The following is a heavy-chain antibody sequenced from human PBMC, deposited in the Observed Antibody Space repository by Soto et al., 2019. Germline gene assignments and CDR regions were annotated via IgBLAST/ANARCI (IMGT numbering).Heavy chain of an antibody. CDR3: ARAKQQLVAPYYYYYYMDV. V-gene: IGHV5-51*01. Sequence: GESLKISCKGSGYSLTSYWIGWVRQMPGKGLEWMGIIYPGDSDTRYSPSFQGQVTISADKSISTAYLQWSSLKASDTAMYYCARAKQQLVAPYYYYYYMDVWGKGTTVTVSS. D-gene: IGHD6-13*01. CDR2: IYPGDSDT. J-gene: IGHJ6*03. CDR1: GYSLTSYW.